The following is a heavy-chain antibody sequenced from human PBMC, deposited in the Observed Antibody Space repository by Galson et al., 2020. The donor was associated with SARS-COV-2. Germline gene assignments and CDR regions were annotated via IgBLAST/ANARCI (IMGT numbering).Heavy chain of an antibody. CDR1: DVSMTSYY. D-gene: IGHD4-17*01. J-gene: IGHJ6*02. V-gene: IGHV4-59*01. Sequence: ETSETLSLTCSVSDVSMTSYYWSWTRQPPGKGLEWIGYISYSGSTNYNPSLRSRVTILVDMSRNQFSLKLSSVTAADTAIYYCARDPAPLYGDNYYYGMDVWGRGTTVTVSS. CDR3: ARDPAPLYGDNYYYGMDV. CDR2: ISYSGST.